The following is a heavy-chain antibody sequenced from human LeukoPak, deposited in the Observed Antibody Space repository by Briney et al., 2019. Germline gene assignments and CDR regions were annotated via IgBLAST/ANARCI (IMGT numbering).Heavy chain of an antibody. D-gene: IGHD4-17*01. CDR3: ARRYGDYLSHFEY. V-gene: IGHV3-11*04. Sequence: GGSLRLSCAASGFTFSDYYMSWIRQAPGKGLEWVSYISSSGSIIYYADSVKGRFTISRDNAKNSLYLQMNSLRAEDTAVYYCARRYGDYLSHFEYWGQGTLVTVSS. CDR2: ISSSGSII. J-gene: IGHJ4*02. CDR1: GFTFSDYY.